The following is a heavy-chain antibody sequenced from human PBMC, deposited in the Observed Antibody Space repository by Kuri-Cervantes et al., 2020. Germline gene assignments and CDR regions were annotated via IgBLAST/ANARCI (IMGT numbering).Heavy chain of an antibody. V-gene: IGHV3-48*01. CDR2: ISSSSSTI. Sequence: GGLLRFPFPASGCTFSSYSMNWVRQAPGKGLEWVSYISSSSSTIYYADSVKGRFTISRDNAKNSLYLQMNSLRAEDTAVYYCAREFGRPAQWFREEKAFDIWGQGTMVTVSS. CDR3: AREFGRPAQWFREEKAFDI. D-gene: IGHD3-10*01. CDR1: GCTFSSYS. J-gene: IGHJ3*02.